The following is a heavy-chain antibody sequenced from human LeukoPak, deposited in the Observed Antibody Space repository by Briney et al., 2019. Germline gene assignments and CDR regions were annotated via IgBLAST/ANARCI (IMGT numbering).Heavy chain of an antibody. CDR2: IYYSGST. CDR1: GDSIINYY. D-gene: IGHD3-10*01. J-gene: IGHJ4*02. CDR3: ARHRGSGSPYFDY. Sequence: SETLSLTCTVSGDSIINYYWSWVRQSPGKGLEWIGYIYYSGSTKYNPSLKSRVTISVDTSKNQFSLKLSSVTAADTAVYYCARHRGSGSPYFDYWGQGTLVTVSS. V-gene: IGHV4-59*08.